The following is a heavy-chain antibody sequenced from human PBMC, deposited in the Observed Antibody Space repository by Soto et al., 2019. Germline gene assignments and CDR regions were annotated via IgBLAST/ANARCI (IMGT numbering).Heavy chain of an antibody. CDR2: IIPIAAIA. D-gene: IGHD3-10*01. CDR1: GGTFSRYT. V-gene: IGHV1-69*02. CDR3: ARGSTIVRGAPSWFDP. J-gene: IGHJ5*02. Sequence: SVKVSCKASGGTFSRYTINWARQAPGQGLEWMGRIIPIAAIANYTQKFQGRVTITVDKSSTTAYMELSSLRSDDTAVYYCARGSTIVRGAPSWFDPWGQGTLVTVSS.